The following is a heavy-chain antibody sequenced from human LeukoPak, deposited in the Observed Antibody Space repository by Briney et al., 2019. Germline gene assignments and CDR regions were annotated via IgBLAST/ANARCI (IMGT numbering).Heavy chain of an antibody. CDR3: ASGEFDYYDSIIF. Sequence: GGSLRLSCEASGFTFSSYWMHWVRQAPGKGLVWVSRINSDGSNTSYADSVKGRFTISRDNAKKTLYLQMNSLRAEDTAVYYCASGEFDYYDSIIFGGQGTLVTVSS. CDR1: GFTFSSYW. V-gene: IGHV3-74*01. J-gene: IGHJ4*02. CDR2: INSDGSNT. D-gene: IGHD3-22*01.